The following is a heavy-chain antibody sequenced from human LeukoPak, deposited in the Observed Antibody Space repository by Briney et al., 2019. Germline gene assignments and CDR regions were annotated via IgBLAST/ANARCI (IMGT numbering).Heavy chain of an antibody. D-gene: IGHD6-13*01. CDR2: IYHSGST. Sequence: PSETLSLTCAVSGYSISSGYYWGWIRQPPGKGLEWIGSIYHSGSTYYNPSLKSRVTISVDTFKNQFSLKLSSVTAADTAVYYCASKAAAEVFWGQGTLVTVSS. V-gene: IGHV4-38-2*01. J-gene: IGHJ4*02. CDR1: GYSISSGYY. CDR3: ASKAAAEVF.